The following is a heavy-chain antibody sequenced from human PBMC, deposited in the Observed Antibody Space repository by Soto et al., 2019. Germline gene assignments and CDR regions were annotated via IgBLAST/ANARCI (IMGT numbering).Heavy chain of an antibody. CDR2: IIPIFGTA. D-gene: IGHD4-17*01. V-gene: IGHV1-69*13. CDR1: GGTFSSYA. Sequence: SVKVSCKASGGTFSSYAIRWVRQAPGQGLEWMGGIIPIFGTANYAQKFQGRVTITADESTSTAYMELSSLRSEDTAVYYCAREGGDYGDYATWFDPWGQGTLVTVSS. CDR3: AREGGDYGDYATWFDP. J-gene: IGHJ5*02.